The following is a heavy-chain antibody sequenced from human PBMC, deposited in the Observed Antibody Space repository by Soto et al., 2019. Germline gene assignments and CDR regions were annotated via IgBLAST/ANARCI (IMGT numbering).Heavy chain of an antibody. CDR2: IYYSGST. V-gene: IGHV4-31*03. Sequence: QVQLQESGPGLVKPSQTLSLTCSVSGGSISSGGYYWSWIRQHPEKGLEWIGYIYYSGSTNYNPSLKSRVIISVDTSSNRFSLDLRSVTAADTAIYYCARNSASWQGFDYWGQGTLVTVSS. D-gene: IGHD1-26*01. J-gene: IGHJ4*02. CDR1: GGSISSGGYY. CDR3: ARNSASWQGFDY.